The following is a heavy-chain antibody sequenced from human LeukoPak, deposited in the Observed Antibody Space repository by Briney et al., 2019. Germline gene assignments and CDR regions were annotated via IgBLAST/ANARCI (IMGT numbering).Heavy chain of an antibody. D-gene: IGHD1-26*01. CDR2: LSSSGGST. Sequence: GGSLRLSCAASGFTVSNNYMAWVRQAPGKGLEWVSALSSSGGSTNYADSVKGRFTISRDNSENTLYLQMNSLRAEDTAVYYCAKVEGGNYAYFDYWGQGTLVTVSS. CDR1: GFTVSNNY. J-gene: IGHJ4*02. CDR3: AKVEGGNYAYFDY. V-gene: IGHV3-23*01.